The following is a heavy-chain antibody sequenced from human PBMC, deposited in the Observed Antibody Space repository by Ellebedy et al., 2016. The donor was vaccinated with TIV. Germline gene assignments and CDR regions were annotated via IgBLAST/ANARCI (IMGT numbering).Heavy chain of an antibody. V-gene: IGHV3-11*01. CDR3: ARDYCSSTSCYDNYYYYMDV. J-gene: IGHJ6*03. Sequence: GESLKISCAASGFTFSDYYMSWIRQAPGKGLEWVSYISGSGSTIYYADSVKGRFTISRDNAKTSLYLQMNSLRAEDTAVYYCARDYCSSTSCYDNYYYYMDVWGKGTTVTVSS. CDR1: GFTFSDYY. CDR2: ISGSGSTI. D-gene: IGHD2-2*01.